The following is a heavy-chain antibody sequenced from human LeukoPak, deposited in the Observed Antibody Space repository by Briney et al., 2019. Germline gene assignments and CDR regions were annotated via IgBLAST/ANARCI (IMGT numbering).Heavy chain of an antibody. J-gene: IGHJ4*02. CDR1: GYTFTSYY. CDR3: ARLTTVVTPEVDY. CDR2: INPSGGST. D-gene: IGHD4-23*01. Sequence: ASVKVSCKASGYTFTSYYMHWVRQAPGQGLEWMGIINPSGGSTSYAQKFQGRVTMTRDTSISTAYMELSRLRSDDTAVYYCARLTTVVTPEVDYWGQGTLVTVSS. V-gene: IGHV1-46*01.